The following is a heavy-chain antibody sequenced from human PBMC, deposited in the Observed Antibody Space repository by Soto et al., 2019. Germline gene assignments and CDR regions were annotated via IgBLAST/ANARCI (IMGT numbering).Heavy chain of an antibody. D-gene: IGHD1-26*01. CDR1: GGTFSSYA. J-gene: IGHJ4*02. Sequence: VASVKVSCKASGGTFSSYAISWVRQAPGQGLEWMGGIIPIFGTANYAQKFQGRVTITADESTSTAYMELSSLRSEDTAVYYCARGKNHEGSGASFDYWGQGTLGTVSS. CDR2: IIPIFGTA. CDR3: ARGKNHEGSGASFDY. V-gene: IGHV1-69*13.